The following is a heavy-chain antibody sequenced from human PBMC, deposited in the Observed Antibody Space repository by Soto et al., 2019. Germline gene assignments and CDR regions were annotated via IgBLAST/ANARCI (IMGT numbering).Heavy chain of an antibody. CDR2: IIPIFGTA. CDR3: ARDTYYYDSSGPPGWFDP. D-gene: IGHD3-22*01. CDR1: GGTFSSYA. Sequence: SVKVSCKASGGTFSSYAISWVRQAPGQGLEWMGGIIPIFGTANYAQKFQGRVTITADESTSTAYMELSSLRSEDTAVYYCARDTYYYDSSGPPGWFDPWGQGTLVTVSS. J-gene: IGHJ5*02. V-gene: IGHV1-69*13.